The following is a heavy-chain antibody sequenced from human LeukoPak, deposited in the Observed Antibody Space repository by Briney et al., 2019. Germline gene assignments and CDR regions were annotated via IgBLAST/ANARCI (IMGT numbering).Heavy chain of an antibody. CDR2: TYYSGST. CDR1: GGSISSYY. V-gene: IGHV4-59*01. Sequence: PSETLSLTCTVSGGSISSYYWSWIRQPPGKGLEWIGYTYYSGSTNYNPSLKSRVTISVDTSKNQFSLKLSSVTAADTAVYYCARGPRGGYGGNSSPVYWGQGTLVTVSS. CDR3: ARGPRGGYGGNSSPVY. D-gene: IGHD4-23*01. J-gene: IGHJ4*02.